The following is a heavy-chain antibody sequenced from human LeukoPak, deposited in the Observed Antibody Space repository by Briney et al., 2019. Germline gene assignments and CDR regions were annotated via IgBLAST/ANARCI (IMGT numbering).Heavy chain of an antibody. Sequence: SETLSLTCTVSGGPISSYYWSWIRQPAGKGLGWIVRISTSGSTNYNPSLKSRVTMSVDTSKNQFSLKLSSVTAADTAVYYCARDGGTTILSMWGQRSLVTVSS. CDR2: ISTSGST. D-gene: IGHD4-17*01. CDR3: ARDGGTTILSM. J-gene: IGHJ4*02. V-gene: IGHV4-4*07. CDR1: GGPISSYY.